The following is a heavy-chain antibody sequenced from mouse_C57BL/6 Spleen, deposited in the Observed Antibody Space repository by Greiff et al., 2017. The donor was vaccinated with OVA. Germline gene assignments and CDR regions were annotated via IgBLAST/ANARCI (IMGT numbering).Heavy chain of an antibody. J-gene: IGHJ2*01. V-gene: IGHV1-26*01. CDR2: INPNNGGT. CDR1: GYTFTDYY. CDR3: ARSIYYYGSSPYFDY. Sequence: EVHLVESGPELVKPGASVKISCKASGYTFTDYYMNWVKQSHGKSLEWIGDINPNNGGTSYNQKFKGKATLTVDKSSSTAYMELRSLTSEDSAVYYCARSIYYYGSSPYFDYWGQGTTLTVSS. D-gene: IGHD1-1*01.